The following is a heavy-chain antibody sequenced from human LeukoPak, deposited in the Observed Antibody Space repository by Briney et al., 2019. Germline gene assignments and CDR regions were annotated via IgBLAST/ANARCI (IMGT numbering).Heavy chain of an antibody. Sequence: GRSLRLSCAASGFTFSSYAMHWVRQAPGKGLEWVAVISYDGSNKYYADSVKGRFTISRDNSKNTLYLQMNSLRAEDTAVYYCAKGPYYYDSSGRSDYWGQGTLVTVSS. CDR1: GFTFSSYA. CDR3: AKGPYYYDSSGRSDY. J-gene: IGHJ4*02. CDR2: ISYDGSNK. V-gene: IGHV3-30*04. D-gene: IGHD3-22*01.